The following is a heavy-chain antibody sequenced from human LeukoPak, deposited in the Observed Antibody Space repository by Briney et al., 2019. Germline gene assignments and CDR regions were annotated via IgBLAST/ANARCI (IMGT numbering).Heavy chain of an antibody. CDR2: IRVGGEL. CDR3: ARERGAVGWFDP. Sequence: GGSLRLSCVASGFTFSDYAMNWVRQAPGKGLEWVSGIRVGGELYYADSVKGRFTISRDNSKNTLYLQMNSLRAEDTAVYYCARERGAVGWFDPWGQGTLVTVSS. J-gene: IGHJ5*02. CDR1: GFTFSDYA. V-gene: IGHV3-23*01. D-gene: IGHD4/OR15-4a*01.